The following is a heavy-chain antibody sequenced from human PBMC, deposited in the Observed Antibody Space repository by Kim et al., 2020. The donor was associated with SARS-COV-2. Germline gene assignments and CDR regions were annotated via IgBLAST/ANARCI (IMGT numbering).Heavy chain of an antibody. CDR3: ARAQEWGYSYGSLDY. J-gene: IGHJ4*02. CDR1: GGSISSYY. V-gene: IGHV4-59*13. CDR2: IYYSGST. Sequence: SETLSLTCTVSGGSISSYYWSWIRQPPGKGLEWIGYIYYSGSTNYNPSLKSRVTISVDTSKNQFSLKLSSVTAADTAVYYCARAQEWGYSYGSLDYWGQGTLVTVSS. D-gene: IGHD5-18*01.